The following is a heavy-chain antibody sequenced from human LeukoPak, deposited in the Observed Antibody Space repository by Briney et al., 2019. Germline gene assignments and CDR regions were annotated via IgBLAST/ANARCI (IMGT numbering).Heavy chain of an antibody. Sequence: SVKVSCKASGFTFTSSAMQWVRQARGQRLEWIGWIVVGGGNTNYAQKFQERVTITRDMSTSTAYMELSSLRSEDTAVYYCARSLPRGYYDSSGYWDVWGKGTTVTVSS. V-gene: IGHV1-58*02. J-gene: IGHJ6*04. CDR3: ARSLPRGYYDSSGYWDV. D-gene: IGHD3-22*01. CDR1: GFTFTSSA. CDR2: IVVGGGNT.